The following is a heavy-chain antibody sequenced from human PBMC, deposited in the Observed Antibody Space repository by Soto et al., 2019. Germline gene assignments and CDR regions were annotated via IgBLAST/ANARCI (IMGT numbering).Heavy chain of an antibody. V-gene: IGHV3-33*01. Sequence: QVQVVESGGGVVQPGSSLRLSCAGSGYIFGSYAMHWVRQAPGKGLEWVAVIRYDGSNKYYADSVKGRFTISRDNSKNTVYLQMNSLKEEDTAVYYCARGTNSAAATFDPWGQGTLVTVSS. CDR3: ARGTNSAAATFDP. CDR2: IRYDGSNK. CDR1: GYIFGSYA. D-gene: IGHD6-13*01. J-gene: IGHJ5*02.